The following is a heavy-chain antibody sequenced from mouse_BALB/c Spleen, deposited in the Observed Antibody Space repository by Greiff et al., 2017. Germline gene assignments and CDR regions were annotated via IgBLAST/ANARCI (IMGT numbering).Heavy chain of an antibody. J-gene: IGHJ4*01. CDR1: GYSFTDYI. V-gene: IGHV1-39*01. Sequence: EVQLQQTGPELVKPGASVKISCKASGYSFTDYIMLWVKQSHGKSLEWIGNINPYYGSTSYNLKFKGKATLTVDKSSSTAYMQLNSLTSEDSAVYYCARSGWFYWGQGTSVTVSS. CDR2: INPYYGST. CDR3: ARSGWFY. D-gene: IGHD1-1*02.